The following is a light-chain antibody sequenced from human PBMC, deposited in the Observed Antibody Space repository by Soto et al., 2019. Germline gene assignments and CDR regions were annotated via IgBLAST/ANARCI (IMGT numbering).Light chain of an antibody. J-gene: IGKJ5*01. CDR1: QGISSY. V-gene: IGKV1-5*01. CDR3: QQYNSYSSIT. Sequence: DIQLTQSHSSLSASVGDRVTIACWVSQGISSYLNWYQQKPGKAPKLLIYDASSLESGVPSRFSGSGSGTEFTLTISSLQPDDFATYYCQQYNSYSSITFGQGTRLEI. CDR2: DAS.